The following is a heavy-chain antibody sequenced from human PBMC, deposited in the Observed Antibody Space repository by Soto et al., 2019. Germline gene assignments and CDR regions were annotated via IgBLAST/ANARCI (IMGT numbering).Heavy chain of an antibody. CDR1: GDSVSGKSAA. CDR3: AGSAARGYYGTDV. J-gene: IGHJ6*02. D-gene: IGHD6-19*01. CDR2: TYHRSKWYN. Sequence: SQTLSLTCAISGDSVSGKSAAWNWIRQSPSRGLEWLGRTYHRSKWYNDYAVSVKSRITINPDTSKNQFSLQLNSVTPEDTAVYYCAGSAARGYYGTDVWGQGTTVTVSS. V-gene: IGHV6-1*01.